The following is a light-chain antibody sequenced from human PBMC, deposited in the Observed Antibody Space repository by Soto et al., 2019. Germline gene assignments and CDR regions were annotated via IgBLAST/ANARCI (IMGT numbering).Light chain of an antibody. CDR2: GAS. J-gene: IGKJ1*01. CDR3: QQYGSSPST. V-gene: IGKV3-20*01. Sequence: EIVLTQSPGTLSLSPGERATLSCRASQSVSSSYLAWYQQKPGQAPRLLIYGASSRATGIPDRFSGSGSGTDLTLTISRLEPEEFAVYYCQQYGSSPSTFGQGTKVEI. CDR1: QSVSSSY.